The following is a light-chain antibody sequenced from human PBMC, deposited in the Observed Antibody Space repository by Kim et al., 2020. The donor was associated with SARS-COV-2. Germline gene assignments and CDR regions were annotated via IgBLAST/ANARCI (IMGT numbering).Light chain of an antibody. CDR2: GAT. Sequence: EVVMTQSPATLSVSPGETATLSCKASQRISGNLAWYQQRPGQTPRLLIYGATSRATGVPVRFSGSQSGTEFNLTISSLQSEDFAVYYCQQYNNWPPVAFGQGTKLEI. CDR1: QRISGN. V-gene: IGKV3-15*01. CDR3: QQYNNWPPVA. J-gene: IGKJ2*01.